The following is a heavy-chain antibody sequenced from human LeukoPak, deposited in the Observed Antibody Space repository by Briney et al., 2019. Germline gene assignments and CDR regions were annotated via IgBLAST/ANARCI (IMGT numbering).Heavy chain of an antibody. D-gene: IGHD2-15*01. CDR1: GGSINNYY. J-gene: IGHJ3*02. CDR2: IYTRGST. V-gene: IGHV4-4*07. Sequence: PSETLSLTCTVSGGSINNYYWSWIRQPAGKGLEWIGRIYTRGSTNYNPSHKSRVTMSVDTSKNQFSLKLSSVTAAVTAVYYCARGRYCSADICSGGDAFDIWGQGTMVSVSS. CDR3: ARGRYCSADICSGGDAFDI.